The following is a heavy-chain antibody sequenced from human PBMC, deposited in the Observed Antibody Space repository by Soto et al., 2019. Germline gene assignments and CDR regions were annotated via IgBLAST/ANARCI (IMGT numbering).Heavy chain of an antibody. J-gene: IGHJ4*02. Sequence: SETLSLTCAVSGGSISSSNWWSWVRQPPGKGLEWIGEIYHNGSTNYNPSLKSRATISVDKSKNQFSLKLSSVTAADTAVYYCARSLGSLGYCSGGSCPTQGYFDYWGQGTLVTVSS. CDR2: IYHNGST. CDR3: ARSLGSLGYCSGGSCPTQGYFDY. V-gene: IGHV4-4*02. CDR1: GGSISSSNW. D-gene: IGHD2-15*01.